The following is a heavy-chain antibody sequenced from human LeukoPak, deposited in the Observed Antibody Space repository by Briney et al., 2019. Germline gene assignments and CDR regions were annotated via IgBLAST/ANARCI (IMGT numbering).Heavy chain of an antibody. Sequence: PGGSLRLSCAASGFTVSSNYMSWVRQAPGKGLEWLSVISSSGITYSADSVKGRFTISKDNSKNMVCHQMNSLRAEDTAVYYCARGGDSSGSIRSAFDIWGQGTMVTVSS. CDR1: GFTVSSNY. D-gene: IGHD3-22*01. V-gene: IGHV3-53*01. CDR3: ARGGDSSGSIRSAFDI. J-gene: IGHJ3*02. CDR2: ISSSGIT.